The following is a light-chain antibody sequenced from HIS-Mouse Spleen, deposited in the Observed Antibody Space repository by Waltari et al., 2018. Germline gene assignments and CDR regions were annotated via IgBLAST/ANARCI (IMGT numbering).Light chain of an antibody. V-gene: IGKV1-9*01. Sequence: DIQLTQSPSFLSASVGDRVNITCRASQGISSYLAWYQQKPGKAPKLLFYAASTLQSGVPSRFSGSGARTDFTLTSSSLQPEDFASYYCQQLNSYPPTFGQGTKVEIK. J-gene: IGKJ1*01. CDR1: QGISSY. CDR2: AAS. CDR3: QQLNSYPPT.